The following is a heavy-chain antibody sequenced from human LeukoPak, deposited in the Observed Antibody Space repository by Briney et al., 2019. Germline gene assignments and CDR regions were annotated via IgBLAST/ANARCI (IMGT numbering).Heavy chain of an antibody. Sequence: PSETLSLTCAVYGGSFSDYYWSWIRQPPGRGLEWIGEINHSGSTNYNPSLKSRVTISVDTSKNQVSLKLSSVTAADTAVHFCARGHNWKDYWGQGTLVTVS. CDR1: GGSFSDYY. J-gene: IGHJ4*02. CDR2: INHSGST. V-gene: IGHV4-34*01. D-gene: IGHD1-20*01. CDR3: ARGHNWKDY.